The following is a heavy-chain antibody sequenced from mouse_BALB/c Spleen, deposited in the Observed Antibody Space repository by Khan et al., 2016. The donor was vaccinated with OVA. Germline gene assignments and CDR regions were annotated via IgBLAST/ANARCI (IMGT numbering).Heavy chain of an antibody. V-gene: IGHV5-9-3*01. J-gene: IGHJ2*01. CDR1: GFSFSSYA. CDR3: PRRRGYYGHNTYFDY. CDR2: ISSGGTST. Sequence: EVQLVESGGGLVRPGGSLKLSCAASGFSFSSYAMSWVRQTPGKRLEWVATISSGGTSTYYPARVKGRFTISRDYDKNSLYLHLSSLKCEDTAMSYCPRRRGYYGHNTYFDYWGQGTTLTVSS. D-gene: IGHD1-1*01.